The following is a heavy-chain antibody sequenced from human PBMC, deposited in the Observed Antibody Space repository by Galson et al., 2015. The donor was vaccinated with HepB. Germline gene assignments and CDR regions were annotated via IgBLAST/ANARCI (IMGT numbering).Heavy chain of an antibody. J-gene: IGHJ2*01. CDR2: TYYRSKWYN. D-gene: IGHD3-22*01. CDR3: ARSPYDSTARWYFGL. V-gene: IGHV6-1*01. CDR1: GDSVSSNSAA. Sequence: CAISGDSVSSNSAAWNWIRQSPSRGPEWLGRTYYRSKWYNDYAVSVKSRITINPDTSKNQFSLQLNSVTPEDTAVYYCARSPYDSTARWYFGLWGRGTLVTVSS.